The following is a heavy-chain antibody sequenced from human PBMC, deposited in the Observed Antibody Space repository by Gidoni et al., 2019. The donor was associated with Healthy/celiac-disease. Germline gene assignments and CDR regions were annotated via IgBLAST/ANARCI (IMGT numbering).Heavy chain of an antibody. J-gene: IGHJ6*02. CDR1: GFPFSDPY. V-gene: IGHV3-72*01. CDR3: ARAITFPEDYYYYYGMDV. CDR2: TKNKANSYTT. Sequence: EVQLVESGGGLVQPGGSLRLSCAASGFPFSDPYTDWVRKAPGKGLEWVGRTKNKANSYTTEYAASVKGRFTISRDDSKNSLYLQMNSLKTEDTAVYYCARAITFPEDYYYYYGMDVWGQGTTVTVSS. D-gene: IGHD3-16*01.